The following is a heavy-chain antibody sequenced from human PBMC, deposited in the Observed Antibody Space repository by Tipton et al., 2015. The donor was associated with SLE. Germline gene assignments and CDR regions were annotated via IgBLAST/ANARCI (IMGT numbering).Heavy chain of an antibody. CDR1: GGSISSYY. CDR3: ARDRLPWYFDL. Sequence: TLSLTCTVSGGSISSYYWSWIRQPPGKGLEWIGYIYYSGSTNYNPSLKSRVTISVDTSKNQFSLKLTSVTAADTAVYYCARDRLPWYFDLWGRCTLVTVSS. CDR2: IYYSGST. J-gene: IGHJ2*01. V-gene: IGHV4-59*01.